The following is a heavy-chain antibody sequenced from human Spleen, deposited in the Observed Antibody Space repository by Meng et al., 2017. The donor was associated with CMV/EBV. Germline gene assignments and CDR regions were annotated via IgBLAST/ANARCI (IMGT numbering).Heavy chain of an antibody. CDR3: ASGGYSYGLTPDY. Sequence: QVQLVQSGAEVNKPGASGKVSCKAAGYTFTSYYMHWVRQAPGQGLEWMGIINPSGGSTSYAQKFQGRVTMTRDTSTSTVYMELSSLRSEDTAVYYCASGGYSYGLTPDYWGQGTLVTVSS. CDR2: INPSGGST. J-gene: IGHJ4*02. V-gene: IGHV1-46*01. D-gene: IGHD5-18*01. CDR1: GYTFTSYY.